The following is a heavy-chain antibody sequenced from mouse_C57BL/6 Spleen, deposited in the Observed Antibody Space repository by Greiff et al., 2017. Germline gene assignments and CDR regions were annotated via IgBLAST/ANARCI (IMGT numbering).Heavy chain of an antibody. CDR1: GFNIKDYY. D-gene: IGHD2-4*01. J-gene: IGHJ2*01. CDR3: ARRERLRSYCFDY. CDR2: IDPEDGET. Sequence: LVESGAELVKPGASVKLSCTASGFNIKDYYMHWVKQRTEQGLEWIGMIDPEDGETKYAPKFQGKATITADTSSNTAYLQLSSLTSEDTAVYYCARRERLRSYCFDYWGQGTTLTVSS. V-gene: IGHV14-2*01.